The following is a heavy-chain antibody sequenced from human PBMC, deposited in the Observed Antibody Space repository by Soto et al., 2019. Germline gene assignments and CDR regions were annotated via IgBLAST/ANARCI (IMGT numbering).Heavy chain of an antibody. CDR3: ARIQSPGVLRGTFGY. V-gene: IGHV1-69*13. Sequence: ASVKVSCKASGGIFSSYAITWVRQAPGQGLEWMGGIIPIFGTTNYAQKFQGRVTITADESTSTAYMELSSLIFEDTAVYYCARIQSPGVLRGTFGYWGQGTLVTVSS. J-gene: IGHJ4*02. CDR1: GGIFSSYA. D-gene: IGHD2-8*01. CDR2: IIPIFGTT.